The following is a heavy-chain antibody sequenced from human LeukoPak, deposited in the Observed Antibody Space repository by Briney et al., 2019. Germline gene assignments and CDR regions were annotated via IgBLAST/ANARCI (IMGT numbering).Heavy chain of an antibody. CDR2: ISGSGGST. Sequence: GGSLRLSCAASGFTFSSYAMSWVRQAPGKGLEGVSAISGSGGSTYYADSVKGRFTISRDNSKNTLYLQMNSLGAEDTAVYYCAKRGSDYSDYAAKYFDYWGQGTLVTVSS. CDR1: GFTFSSYA. V-gene: IGHV3-23*01. D-gene: IGHD4-11*01. CDR3: AKRGSDYSDYAAKYFDY. J-gene: IGHJ4*02.